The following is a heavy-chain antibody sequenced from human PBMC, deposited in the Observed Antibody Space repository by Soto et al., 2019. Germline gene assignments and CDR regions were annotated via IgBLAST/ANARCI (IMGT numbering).Heavy chain of an antibody. J-gene: IGHJ4*02. CDR1: ISRRTW. CDR2: IYHSGSN. D-gene: IGHD3-22*01. V-gene: IGHV4-4*02. Sequence: ISRRTWYNWVSQRPGKGLEWFGEIYHSGSNNYNPSLKSRVTISVDKSKNQFSLKLSSVTAADTAVYYCASRGNYYDSSGLVYLGQGTLVRVSS. CDR3: ASRGNYYDSSGLVY.